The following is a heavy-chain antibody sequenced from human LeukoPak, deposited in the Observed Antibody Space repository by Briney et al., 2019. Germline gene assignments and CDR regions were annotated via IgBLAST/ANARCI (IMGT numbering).Heavy chain of an antibody. Sequence: ASVKVSCKASGGTFSSYAISWVRQAPGQGLEWTGGIIPIFGTANYAQKFQGRVTITTDESTSTAYMELSSLRSEDTAVYYCARDGYCSSTSCSGNWFDPWGQGTLVTVSS. D-gene: IGHD2-2*01. CDR3: ARDGYCSSTSCSGNWFDP. J-gene: IGHJ5*02. CDR1: GGTFSSYA. V-gene: IGHV1-69*05. CDR2: IIPIFGTA.